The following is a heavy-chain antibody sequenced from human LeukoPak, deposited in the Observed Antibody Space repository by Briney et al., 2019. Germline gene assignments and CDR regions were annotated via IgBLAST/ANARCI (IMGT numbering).Heavy chain of an antibody. CDR1: GFTFSSYW. CDR3: ARGGGYYDYVWGSYRHVRMDY. CDR2: INHSGST. V-gene: IGHV4-34*01. J-gene: IGHJ4*02. Sequence: GSLRLSCATSGFTFSSYWMSWVRQAPGKGLEWIGEINHSGSTNYNPSLKSRVTISVDTSKNQFSLKLSSVTAADTAVYYCARGGGYYDYVWGSYRHVRMDYWGQGTLVTVSS. D-gene: IGHD3-16*02.